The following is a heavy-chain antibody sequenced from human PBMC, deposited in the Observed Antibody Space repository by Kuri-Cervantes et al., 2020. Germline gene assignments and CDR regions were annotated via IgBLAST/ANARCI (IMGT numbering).Heavy chain of an antibody. V-gene: IGHV1-8*02. D-gene: IGHD3-16*01. CDR2: MNPNSGNT. J-gene: IGHJ5*02. CDR1: GGTFSSYA. CDR3: ARRQWGTGFDP. Sequence: ASVKVSCKASGGTFSSYAISWVRQAPGQGLEWMGWMNPNSGNTGYAQKLQGRVTMTRNTSISTAYMELSSLRSEDTAVYYCARRQWGTGFDPWGQGTLVTVSS.